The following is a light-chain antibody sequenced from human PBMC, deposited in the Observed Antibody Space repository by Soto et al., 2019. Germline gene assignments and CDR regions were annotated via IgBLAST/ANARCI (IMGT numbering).Light chain of an antibody. CDR3: QQLGT. CDR1: QSISSW. CDR2: KAS. V-gene: IGKV1-5*03. J-gene: IGKJ4*01. Sequence: DIQMTQSPSTLSASVGDRVTITCRASQSISSWLAWYQQKPGKAPKLLIYKASSLESGVPSRFSGSGSGTEFTLTISSLQPDDFATYYCQQLGTFGGGTKVEIK.